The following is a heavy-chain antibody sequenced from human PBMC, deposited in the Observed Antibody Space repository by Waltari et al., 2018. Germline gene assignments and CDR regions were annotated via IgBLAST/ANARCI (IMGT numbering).Heavy chain of an antibody. Sequence: SLKESGPALVKPTQTVTLTCSLPGFSLTTSGMRVSWVRQSPGKALEWIARIDWDGDKFYSTSLKTRLSISEDTSENQVVLTMTDMRPVDTGTYYCARLSQQLGDAFDLWGPGTAVVVSS. J-gene: IGHJ3*01. D-gene: IGHD6-13*01. CDR3: ARLSQQLGDAFDL. V-gene: IGHV2-70*04. CDR2: IDWDGDK. CDR1: GFSLTTSGMR.